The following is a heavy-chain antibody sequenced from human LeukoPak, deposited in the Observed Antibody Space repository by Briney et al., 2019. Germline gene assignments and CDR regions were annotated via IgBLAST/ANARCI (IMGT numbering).Heavy chain of an antibody. Sequence: GGSLRLSCAASGFTFDDYAMHWVRQAPGKGLEWVSGISWNSGSIGYADSVKGRFTISRDNAKNSLYLQMNSLRAEDTALYYCAKPYYYDNSGYYSDAFDIWGQGTMVTVSS. CDR1: GFTFDDYA. CDR3: AKPYYYDNSGYYSDAFDI. CDR2: ISWNSGSI. J-gene: IGHJ3*02. D-gene: IGHD3-22*01. V-gene: IGHV3-9*01.